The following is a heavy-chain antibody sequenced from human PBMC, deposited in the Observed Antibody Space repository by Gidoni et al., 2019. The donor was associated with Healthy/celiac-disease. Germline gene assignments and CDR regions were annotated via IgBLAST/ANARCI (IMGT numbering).Heavy chain of an antibody. D-gene: IGHD2-21*01. Sequence: QVQLQQWGAGLLKPSETLSLTCAVYGGSFSGYYWSWIRQPPGKGLEWIGEINHSGSTNYNPSLKSRVTISVDTSKNQFSLKLSSVTAADTAVYYCASGRSCGGDCYPPFDYWGQGTLVTVSS. V-gene: IGHV4-34*01. J-gene: IGHJ4*02. CDR3: ASGRSCGGDCYPPFDY. CDR2: INHSGST. CDR1: GGSFSGYY.